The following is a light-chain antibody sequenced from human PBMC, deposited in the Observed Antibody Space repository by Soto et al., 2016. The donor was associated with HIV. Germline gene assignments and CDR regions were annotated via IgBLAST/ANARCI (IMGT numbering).Light chain of an antibody. V-gene: IGLV3-21*03. Sequence: YVLTQSPSVSVAPGKTAKITCGGQNVENRRVHWYQQKAGQAPVLVVHDDSERPSGIPDRFSGSKSENTATLAINRVEAGDEADYYCQVWDSDTDYVIFGGGTKVTVL. CDR2: DDS. J-gene: IGLJ2*01. CDR1: NVENRR. CDR3: QVWDSDTDYVI.